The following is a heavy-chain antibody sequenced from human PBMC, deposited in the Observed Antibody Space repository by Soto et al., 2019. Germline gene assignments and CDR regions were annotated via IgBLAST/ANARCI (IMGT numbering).Heavy chain of an antibody. Sequence: ASVKVSCKASGYTFTSYGISWVRQSPGQGLEWMGWISAYNGNTNYAQKLQGRVTMTTDTSTSTAYMELRSLRSDDTAVYYCARNFIAVAGRDAFDIWGQGTMVTVSS. CDR2: ISAYNGNT. CDR1: GYTFTSYG. V-gene: IGHV1-18*01. J-gene: IGHJ3*02. D-gene: IGHD6-19*01. CDR3: ARNFIAVAGRDAFDI.